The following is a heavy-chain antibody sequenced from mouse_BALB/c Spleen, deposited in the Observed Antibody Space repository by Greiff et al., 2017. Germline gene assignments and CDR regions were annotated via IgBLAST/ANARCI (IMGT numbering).Heavy chain of an antibody. CDR1: GFSLTSYG. J-gene: IGHJ2*01. D-gene: IGHD1-1*01. Sequence: VMLVESGPGLVAPSQSLSITCTVSGFSLTSYGVHWVRQPPGKGLEWLGVIWAGGSTNYNSALMSRLSISKDNSKSQVFLKMNSLQTDDTAMYYCARDPTTVVAGFDYWGQGTTLTVSS. CDR2: IWAGGST. CDR3: ARDPTTVVAGFDY. V-gene: IGHV2-9*02.